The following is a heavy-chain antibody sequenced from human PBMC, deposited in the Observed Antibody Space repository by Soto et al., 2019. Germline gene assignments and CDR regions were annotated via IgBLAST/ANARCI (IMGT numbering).Heavy chain of an antibody. D-gene: IGHD1-26*01. CDR1: EVTSRTYW. J-gene: IGHJ4*02. CDR3: ASGAGWELDY. Sequence: EVRLVESGGGLVQPGGSLRLSCAVSEVTSRTYWMSWVRQAPGMGLEWLAIIKEDGSETYYVDSVKGRFTISRDNVKNSLFLQMNSLRADDTAVYYCASGAGWELDYWGQGTLVTVSS. V-gene: IGHV3-7*03. CDR2: IKEDGSET.